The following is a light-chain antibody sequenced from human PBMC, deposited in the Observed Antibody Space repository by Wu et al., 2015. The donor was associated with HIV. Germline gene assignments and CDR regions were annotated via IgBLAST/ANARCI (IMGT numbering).Light chain of an antibody. CDR3: QQYNSYSSYS. CDR1: QSISSW. V-gene: IGKV1-5*03. CDR2: KAS. Sequence: DIQMTQSPSTLSASVGDRVTITCRASQSISSWLAWYQQKPGKAPKLLIYKASSLESGVPSRFSGSGSGTEFTLTISSLQPDDFATYYCQQYNSYSSYSFGQGPSWRSN. J-gene: IGKJ2*03.